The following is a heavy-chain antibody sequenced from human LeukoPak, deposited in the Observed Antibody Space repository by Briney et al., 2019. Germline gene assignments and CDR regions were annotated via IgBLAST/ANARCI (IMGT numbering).Heavy chain of an antibody. CDR3: ARGIYVFDY. D-gene: IGHD2/OR15-2a*01. J-gene: IGHJ4*02. Sequence: GGSLRLSCAASGFTFSSYAMHWVRQAPGKGLEWVAVISYDGSNKYYADSVKGRFTISIDNSKNTLYLQMNSLRAEDTAVYYCARGIYVFDYWDQGTLVTVSS. V-gene: IGHV3-30*04. CDR1: GFTFSSYA. CDR2: ISYDGSNK.